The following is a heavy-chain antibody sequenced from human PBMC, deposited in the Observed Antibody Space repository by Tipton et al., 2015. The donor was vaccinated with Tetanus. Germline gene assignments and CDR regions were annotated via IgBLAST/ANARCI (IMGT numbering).Heavy chain of an antibody. CDR2: SWYDGTDK. V-gene: IGHV3-33*01. J-gene: IGHJ4*02. D-gene: IGHD2-15*01. Sequence: SLRLSCAASGFIFSSYGIHWVRQAPGKGLEWVAVSWYDGTDKYYADSVKGRFTISRDNSKNTLYLQMNSLRAEDTAVYYCAREADCSGGSCFSGDFDNWSQGTQVTVSS. CDR3: AREADCSGGSCFSGDFDN. CDR1: GFIFSSYG.